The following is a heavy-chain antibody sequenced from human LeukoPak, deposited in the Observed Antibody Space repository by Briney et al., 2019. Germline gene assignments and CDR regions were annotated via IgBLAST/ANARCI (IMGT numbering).Heavy chain of an antibody. CDR1: GFTFSSDS. CDR2: ISSSSSTI. J-gene: IGHJ4*02. D-gene: IGHD2-21*01. Sequence: GGSLRLSCAASGFTFSSDSMNWVRQAPGKGLEWVSYISSSSSTIYCADSVKGRFTISRDNAKNSLYLQMNSLRAEDTAVYYCARSLIIVSSRESYYFDYWGQGTLVTVSS. V-gene: IGHV3-48*01. CDR3: ARSLIIVSSRESYYFDY.